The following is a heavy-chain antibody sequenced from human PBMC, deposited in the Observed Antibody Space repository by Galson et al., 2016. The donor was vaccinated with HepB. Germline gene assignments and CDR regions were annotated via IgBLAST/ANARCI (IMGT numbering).Heavy chain of an antibody. J-gene: IGHJ3*02. CDR2: IDTSDSYD. V-gene: IGHV5-10-1*01. CDR1: GYSFTSYW. D-gene: IGHD6-19*01. CDR3: ARHFALAGAFDI. Sequence: SGAEVKQPGESLRISCKGSGYSFTSYWISWVRQMPGKGLEWMGMIDTSDSYDNYSPSFQGHVTISVDKSISTAYLQWSSLKASDTAMYYCARHFALAGAFDIWGQGTVVTVSS.